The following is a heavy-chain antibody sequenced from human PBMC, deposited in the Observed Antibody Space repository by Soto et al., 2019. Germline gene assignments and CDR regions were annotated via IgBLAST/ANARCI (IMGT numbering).Heavy chain of an antibody. CDR3: TWSYDY. V-gene: IGHV4-59*01. CDR1: GGSISSYY. D-gene: IGHD6-13*01. CDR2: IYYSGKT. J-gene: IGHJ4*02. Sequence: SETLSLTCTVSGGSISSYYWSWIRQPPGKGLEWIGYIYYSGKTYYNPSLKSTVYMELSSLKSEDTAIYYCARDKAPNKYDSTWSYDYWGQGSLVTVSS.